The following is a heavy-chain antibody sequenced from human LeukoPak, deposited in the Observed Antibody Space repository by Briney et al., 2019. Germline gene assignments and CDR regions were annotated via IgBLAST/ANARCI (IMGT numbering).Heavy chain of an antibody. CDR1: GFTFSSSS. D-gene: IGHD3-22*01. CDR2: ISSSSSTL. Sequence: GGSLRLSCAASGFTFSSSSMSWVRQAPGKGLGWVSYISSSSSTLYYADSVKGRFTISRDNAKNSLYLQMNSRRAEDTAVYYCARARSGYYWDYWGQGTLVTVSS. V-gene: IGHV3-48*01. J-gene: IGHJ4*02. CDR3: ARARSGYYWDY.